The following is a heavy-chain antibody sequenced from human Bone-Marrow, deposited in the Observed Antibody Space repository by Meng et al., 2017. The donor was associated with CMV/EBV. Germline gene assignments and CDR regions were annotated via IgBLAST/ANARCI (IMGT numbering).Heavy chain of an antibody. V-gene: IGHV1-69*05. CDR1: GGTFSRYS. J-gene: IGHJ3*02. D-gene: IGHD3-3*01. CDR3: AREGGSLESGSDAFDI. Sequence: SVKVSCQASGGTFSRYSISWVRQAPGQGLEWMGGIIPIFGTPNYAQKFQGRLTITTDESTSTAYMEFYSLKSEDTAVYYCAREGGSLESGSDAFDIWGQGTTVTVSS. CDR2: IIPIFGTP.